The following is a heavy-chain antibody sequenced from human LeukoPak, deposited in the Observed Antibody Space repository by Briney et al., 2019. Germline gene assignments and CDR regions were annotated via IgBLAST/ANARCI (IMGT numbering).Heavy chain of an antibody. V-gene: IGHV3-7*04. CDR2: INQDGSEK. D-gene: IGHD3-10*01. Sequence: PGGSLRLSCAASGFPFSVFYMSWVQQAPGKGLEWVANINQDGSEKYYVDSVKGRFTISRDNAKNSLYLQMNSLRAEDTAVYYCARDRGLGYWGQGTLVTVSS. CDR3: ARDRGLGY. CDR1: GFPFSVFY. J-gene: IGHJ4*02.